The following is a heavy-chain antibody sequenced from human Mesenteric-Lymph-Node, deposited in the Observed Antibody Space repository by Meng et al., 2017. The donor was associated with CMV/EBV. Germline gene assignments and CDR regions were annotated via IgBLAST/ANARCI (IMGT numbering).Heavy chain of an antibody. V-gene: IGHV1-69*02. CDR2: IIPILGIA. Sequence: QVQLVQSGAEVKKPGSSVKVSCKASGGTFSSYTISWVRQAPGQGIEWMGRIIPILGIANYAQKFQGRVTITADKSTSTAYMELSSLRSEDTAVYYCAGGIAAAGSRWFDPWGQGTLVTVSS. D-gene: IGHD6-13*01. CDR3: AGGIAAAGSRWFDP. CDR1: GGTFSSYT. J-gene: IGHJ5*02.